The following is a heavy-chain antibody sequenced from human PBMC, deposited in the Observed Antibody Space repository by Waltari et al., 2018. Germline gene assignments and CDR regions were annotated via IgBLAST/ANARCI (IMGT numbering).Heavy chain of an antibody. D-gene: IGHD3-22*01. CDR1: GYSFTSYG. CDR2: ISTYKGNT. Sequence: QVQLVQSGAEVKKPGASVKVSCKASGYSFTSYGINWVRQAPGQGLEWMGWISTYKGNTNYSQKPQGRLTMTTDTSTSTAYMELRSLRSDDTAIYYCARMSIDSYSYFDYWGQGTLVTVSS. CDR3: ARMSIDSYSYFDY. V-gene: IGHV1-18*01. J-gene: IGHJ4*02.